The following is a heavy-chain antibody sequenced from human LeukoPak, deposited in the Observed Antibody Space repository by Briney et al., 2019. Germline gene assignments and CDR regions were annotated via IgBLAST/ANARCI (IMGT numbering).Heavy chain of an antibody. CDR3: ARAKAAAGTTTPYYYYYMDV. CDR1: GGSISSGSYY. Sequence: SETLSLTCTVSGGSISSGSYYWSWIRQPAGKGLEWIGRIYTSGSTNYNPSLKSRVTISVDTSKNQFSLKLSSVTAADTAVYYCARAKAAAGTTTPYYYYYMDVWGKGTTVTVSS. D-gene: IGHD6-13*01. V-gene: IGHV4-61*02. J-gene: IGHJ6*03. CDR2: IYTSGST.